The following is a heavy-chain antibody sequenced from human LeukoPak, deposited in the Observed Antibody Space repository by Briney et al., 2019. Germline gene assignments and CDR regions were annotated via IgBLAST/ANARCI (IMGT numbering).Heavy chain of an antibody. Sequence: SETLSLTCTVSGGSVSSSNYYWTWIRQPPGRGLEWIGFIYYSGTTHYSPSLKSRVTMSVATSNNQFSLRLSSVTAADTAIYYCARHSGASPHYFDYWGQGALVTVSP. CDR1: GGSVSSSNYY. V-gene: IGHV4-61*01. CDR2: IYYSGTT. CDR3: ARHSGASPHYFDY. J-gene: IGHJ4*02. D-gene: IGHD1-26*01.